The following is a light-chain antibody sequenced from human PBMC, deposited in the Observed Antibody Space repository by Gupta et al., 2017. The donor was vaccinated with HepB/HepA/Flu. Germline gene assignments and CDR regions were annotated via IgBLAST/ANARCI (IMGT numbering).Light chain of an antibody. CDR1: SSTIGAGYD. Sequence: QSVLTQPPSVSGAPGQRATISCTGSSSTIGAGYDVHWYQQLPGTAPKLLIYGNSNRPSGAPDRFSGSKSGTSASLAITGLQAEDEADYYCQSYDSSLSGVVFGGGTKLTVL. J-gene: IGLJ2*01. CDR2: GNS. V-gene: IGLV1-40*01. CDR3: QSYDSSLSGVV.